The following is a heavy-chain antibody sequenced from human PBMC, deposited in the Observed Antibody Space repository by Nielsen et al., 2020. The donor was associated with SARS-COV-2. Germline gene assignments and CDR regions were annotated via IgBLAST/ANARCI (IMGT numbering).Heavy chain of an antibody. CDR2: VSHSGSI. V-gene: IGHV4-4*01. CDR1: GGSVSSNDW. CDR3: ARGDLVVVPSPILGLGPFFYYFYLDV. Sequence: GSLRLSCAVSGGSVSSNDWWTWVRQSPGKVLEWIGEVSHSGSINYNPSLKSRVTLSMDKSKRQFSLRLTSVSAADTAVYFCARGDLVVVPSPILGLGPFFYYFYLDVWGKGTTVIVSS. D-gene: IGHD2-2*01. J-gene: IGHJ6*03.